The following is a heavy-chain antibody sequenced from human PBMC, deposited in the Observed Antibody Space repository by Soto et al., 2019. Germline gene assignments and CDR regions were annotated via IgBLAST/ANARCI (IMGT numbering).Heavy chain of an antibody. CDR2: TYFRSKWYN. J-gene: IGHJ5*02. D-gene: IGHD5-12*01. CDR1: GDSVSSNTAS. CDR3: AKGDNLGPKTGYAFDP. Sequence: SQTLSLTCALSGDSVSSNTASWNWIRQSPSRGLEWLGRTYFRSKWYNDYAVSVKSRIIINPDTSNNQFSLQLNSVTPEDTAVYFCAKGDNLGPKTGYAFDPWGQGIMVTVPQ. V-gene: IGHV6-1*01.